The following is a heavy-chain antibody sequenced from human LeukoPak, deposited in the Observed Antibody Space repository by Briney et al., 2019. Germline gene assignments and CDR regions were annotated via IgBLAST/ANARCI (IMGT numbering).Heavy chain of an antibody. CDR1: GFSFDDYT. Sequence: LSGGSLRLSCAASGFSFDDYTMHWVRQTPGKGLEWVSFIIWGGSSTFYADSVKGRFTISRDNSKHSLYLQMNSLRIEDTGLYFCSRSGVVVVATRGNYMDVWGKGTTVTVSS. CDR2: IIWGGSST. CDR3: SRSGVVVVATRGNYMDV. V-gene: IGHV3-43*01. J-gene: IGHJ6*03. D-gene: IGHD2-21*01.